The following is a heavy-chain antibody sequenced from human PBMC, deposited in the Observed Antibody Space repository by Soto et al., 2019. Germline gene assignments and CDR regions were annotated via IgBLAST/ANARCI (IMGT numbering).Heavy chain of an antibody. V-gene: IGHV3-33*01. CDR1: GFTFSAYG. D-gene: IGHD2-8*02. Sequence: GGSLRLSCVGSGFTFSAYGMHWVRQAPGTGLEWVAVIWNDGTNENYADSVKGRFTISRDNSKKTLYLQMNSLRVEDTAIYYCARDDTGGVLPYSFDSRGRGSLVTVSS. CDR2: IWNDGTNE. J-gene: IGHJ4*01. CDR3: ARDDTGGVLPYSFDS.